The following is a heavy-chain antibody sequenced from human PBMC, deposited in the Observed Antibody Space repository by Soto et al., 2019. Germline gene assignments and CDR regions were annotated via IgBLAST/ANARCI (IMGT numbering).Heavy chain of an antibody. CDR3: AKDRAYDILTDYFGMHV. CDR2: ISSTGTTM. Sequence: XASLRLSCAASGFAFSSYSLNWVRQAPGKGLEWISYISSTGTTMYYADSVKGRFTISRDNGKNSLYLQMTTLRAEDTAVYYCAKDRAYDILTDYFGMHVWGQGTTVTVSS. V-gene: IGHV3-48*01. D-gene: IGHD3-9*01. CDR1: GFAFSSYS. J-gene: IGHJ6*02.